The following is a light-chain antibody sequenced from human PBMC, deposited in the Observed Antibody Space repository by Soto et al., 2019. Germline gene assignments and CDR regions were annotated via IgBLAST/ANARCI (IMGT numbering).Light chain of an antibody. J-gene: IGLJ2*01. V-gene: IGLV6-57*01. CDR3: QSYDSSNHVV. CDR2: EDN. CDR1: SGSIASYY. Sequence: NFMLTQPHSVSESPGKTVTISCTRSSGSIASYYVQWYQQRPGSSPTTVIYEDNQRPSGVPDQFSGSIDSSSNSASLTISGLKTEDEADYYCQSYDSSNHVVFGGGTKVTVL.